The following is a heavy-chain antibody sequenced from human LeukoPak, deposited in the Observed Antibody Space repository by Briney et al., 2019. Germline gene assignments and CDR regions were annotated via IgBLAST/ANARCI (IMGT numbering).Heavy chain of an antibody. D-gene: IGHD1-14*01. CDR1: GYSISSGYY. CDR2: IYHSGST. V-gene: IGHV4-38-2*02. Sequence: KPSETLSLTCTVSGYSISSGYYWGWIRQPPGKGLEWIGSIYHSGSTYYKPSLKSRVTISVDTSKNQFSLKLRPVTAADTAVYYCARVTSRLGWFDPWGQGTLVTVSS. CDR3: ARVTSRLGWFDP. J-gene: IGHJ5*02.